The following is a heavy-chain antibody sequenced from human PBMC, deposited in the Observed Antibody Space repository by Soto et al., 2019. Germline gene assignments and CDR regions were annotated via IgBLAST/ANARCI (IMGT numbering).Heavy chain of an antibody. CDR1: GGSFSGYY. CDR3: ARSRKGYYYGSGHSLSYHYYYMDV. V-gene: IGHV4-34*01. Sequence: QVQLQQWGAGLLKPSETLSLTCAVYGGSFSGYYWSWIRQPPVKGLEWIGEINHSGSTNYNPSLKSRRTSAVEPSENQVCLQLCFLTAADTAVYYCARSRKGYYYGSGHSLSYHYYYMDVWGKGTTVTVSS. J-gene: IGHJ6*03. D-gene: IGHD3-10*01. CDR2: INHSGST.